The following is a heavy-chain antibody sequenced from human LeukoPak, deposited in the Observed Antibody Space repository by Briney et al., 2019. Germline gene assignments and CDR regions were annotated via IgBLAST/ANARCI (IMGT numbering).Heavy chain of an antibody. CDR1: GFTFSSYA. CDR2: ISWNSGSI. J-gene: IGHJ4*02. D-gene: IGHD3-22*01. V-gene: IGHV3-9*03. CDR3: AKDISQNYYDSSGYYDY. Sequence: GGSLRLSCAASGFTFSSYAMSWVRQAPGKGLEWVSGISWNSGSIGYADSVKGRFTISRDNAKNSLYLQMNSLRAEDMALYYCAKDISQNYYDSSGYYDYWGQGTLVTVSS.